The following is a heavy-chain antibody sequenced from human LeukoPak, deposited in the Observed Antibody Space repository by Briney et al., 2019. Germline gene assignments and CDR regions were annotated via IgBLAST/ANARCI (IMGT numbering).Heavy chain of an antibody. V-gene: IGHV4-34*01. CDR2: INHSGST. CDR3: AREGVAARPNRLFDY. D-gene: IGHD6-6*01. CDR1: GGSFSGYY. Sequence: PSETLSLTCAAYGGSFSGYYWSWIRQPPGKGLEWIGEINHSGSTNYNPSLKSRVTISVDTSKNQFSLKLSSVTAADTAVYYCAREGVAARPNRLFDYWGQGTLATVSS. J-gene: IGHJ4*02.